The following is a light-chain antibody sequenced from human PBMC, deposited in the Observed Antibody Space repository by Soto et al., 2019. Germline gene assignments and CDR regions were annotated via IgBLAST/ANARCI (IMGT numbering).Light chain of an antibody. Sequence: QSALTQPASVSGSPGQSITISCTGTSSDIGGYNSVSWYQQHPGKAPQLLIYDVSYRPSGISSRFSGSKSGNTASLTISGLQAADEADYYCSSYTTTSARVFGGGTKVTVL. CDR1: SSDIGGYNS. CDR3: SSYTTTSARV. J-gene: IGLJ2*01. V-gene: IGLV2-14*03. CDR2: DVS.